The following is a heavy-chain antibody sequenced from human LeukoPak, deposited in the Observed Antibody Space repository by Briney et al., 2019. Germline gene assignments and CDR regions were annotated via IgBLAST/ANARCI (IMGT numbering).Heavy chain of an antibody. CDR1: GFTFSSYS. V-gene: IGHV3-48*01. CDR2: VSSSSSTI. D-gene: IGHD5-12*01. J-gene: IGHJ4*02. CDR3: ARGNSGYDY. Sequence: GGSLRLSCAASGFTFSSYSMNRVHQAPGKGLEWVSYVSSSSSTIYYADSVKGRFTISRDNAKNSLYLQMNSLRAEDTAVYYCARGNSGYDYWGQGTLVTVSS.